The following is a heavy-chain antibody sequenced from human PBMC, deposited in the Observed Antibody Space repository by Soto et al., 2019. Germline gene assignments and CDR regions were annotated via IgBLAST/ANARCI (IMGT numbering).Heavy chain of an antibody. D-gene: IGHD3-3*01. J-gene: IGHJ6*02. CDR3: ARHSNDFWSGYDYGMDV. CDR1: GYSFTSYW. CDR2: IDPSDSYT. Sequence: GESLKISCKGSGYSFTSYWISWVRQMHGKGLEWMGRIDPSDSYTNYSPSFQGHVTISADKSISTAYLQWSSLKASDTAMYYCARHSNDFWSGYDYGMDVWGQGTTVTVSS. V-gene: IGHV5-10-1*01.